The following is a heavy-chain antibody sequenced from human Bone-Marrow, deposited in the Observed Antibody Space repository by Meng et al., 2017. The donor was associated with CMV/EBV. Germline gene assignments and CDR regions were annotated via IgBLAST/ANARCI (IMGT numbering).Heavy chain of an antibody. Sequence: FCCFLLSISGLGVGWVRQPPGKALEWLALIYWDDDTRYSPSLKSRLTITKDSFRKQVVLQMTNMDPADTATYYCARTSRGYGGSYLHWGQGTLVTVSS. CDR3: ARTSRGYGGSYLH. D-gene: IGHD1-26*01. V-gene: IGHV2-5*02. CDR1: CFLLSISGLG. J-gene: IGHJ4*02. CDR2: IYWDDDT.